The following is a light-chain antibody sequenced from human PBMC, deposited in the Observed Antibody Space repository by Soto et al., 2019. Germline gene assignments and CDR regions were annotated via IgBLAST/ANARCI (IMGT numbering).Light chain of an antibody. CDR3: RSYTSGDTPYV. J-gene: IGLJ1*01. CDR2: VNS. V-gene: IGLV2-14*01. CDR1: SSDVGDYKY. Sequence: QSALTQPASVSGSPGQSITISCTGTSSDVGDYKYVSWYQQHPDKTPKLIIFVNSNRPSGISNRYSASKSGNTASLTISGLQAEDEADYYCRSYTSGDTPYVFGTGTKLTVL.